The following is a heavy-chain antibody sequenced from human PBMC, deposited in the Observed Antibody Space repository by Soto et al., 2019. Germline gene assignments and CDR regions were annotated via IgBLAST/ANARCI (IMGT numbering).Heavy chain of an antibody. CDR3: ARHDSSGWYGRYFDY. CDR2: IYYSGST. J-gene: IGHJ4*02. V-gene: IGHV4-59*08. CDR1: GGSISNYY. D-gene: IGHD6-19*01. Sequence: QVQLQESGPGLVKPSETLSLTCAVSGGSISNYYWSWIRQPPGKGLEWIGYIYYSGSTNYNPSLKSRVTISVDTSKNQFSRNLSSVTAADTAVYYCARHDSSGWYGRYFDYWGQGTLVTVSS.